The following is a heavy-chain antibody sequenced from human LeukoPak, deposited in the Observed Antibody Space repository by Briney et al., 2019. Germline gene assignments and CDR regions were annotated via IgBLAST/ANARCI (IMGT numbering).Heavy chain of an antibody. CDR2: ISHSGTT. CDR3: AKIGNNFDY. J-gene: IGHJ4*02. Sequence: SETLSLTCTVSGDSISSGSHWGWLRQPPGKGLEWIGCISHSGTTYYNPSLKSRVTISVDTSKNQFSLKLSSVTAADTAVYYCAKIGNNFDYWGQGTLVTVSS. CDR1: GDSISSGSH. V-gene: IGHV4-38-2*02. D-gene: IGHD1/OR15-1a*01.